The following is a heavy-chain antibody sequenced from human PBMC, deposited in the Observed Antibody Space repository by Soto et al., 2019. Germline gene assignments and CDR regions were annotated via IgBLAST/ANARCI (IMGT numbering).Heavy chain of an antibody. CDR3: ARHAGNSWKGDYFDY. J-gene: IGHJ4*02. Sequence: GESLKISCQASGYSFSSSWIGWARQMPGKGLEWMGIIDPNDSQTIYSPSFQGQVTISADKSMDTAYLQWSSLRTSDTAMYYCARHAGNSWKGDYFDYWGQGALVTSPQ. D-gene: IGHD6-13*01. CDR1: GYSFSSSW. CDR2: IDPNDSQT. V-gene: IGHV5-51*01.